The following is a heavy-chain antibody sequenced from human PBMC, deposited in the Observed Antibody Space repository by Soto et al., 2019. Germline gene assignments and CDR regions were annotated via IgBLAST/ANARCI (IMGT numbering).Heavy chain of an antibody. CDR2: ISGGGGST. D-gene: IGHD1-26*01. CDR3: ARRGSGSYYDY. V-gene: IGHV3-23*01. CDR1: GFTFSSYA. J-gene: IGHJ4*02. Sequence: EVPLLESGGGLVQPGGSLRLSCAASGFTFSSYAMRWVRQAPGKGLEWVSAISGGGGSTYYADSVKGRFTISRDNSKNTLYLQMNSLRAEDTAVYYCARRGSGSYYDYWGQGTLVTVSS.